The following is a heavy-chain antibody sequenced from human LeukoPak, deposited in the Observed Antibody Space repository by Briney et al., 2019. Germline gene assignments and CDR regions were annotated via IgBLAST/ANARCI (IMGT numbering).Heavy chain of an antibody. CDR3: ARDNVITSSSWYRGAFDI. D-gene: IGHD6-13*01. CDR2: INPSGGST. J-gene: IGHJ3*02. V-gene: IGHV1-46*01. Sequence: ASVKVSCKASGYTFTSYYMHWVRQAPGQGLEWMGIINPSGGSTSYAQKFQGRVTMTRDMSTSTVYMELSSLRSEDTGVYYCARDNVITSSSWYRGAFDIWGQGTMVTVSS. CDR1: GYTFTSYY.